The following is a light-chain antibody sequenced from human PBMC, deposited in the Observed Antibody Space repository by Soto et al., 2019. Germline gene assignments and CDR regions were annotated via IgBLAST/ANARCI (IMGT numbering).Light chain of an antibody. V-gene: IGKV1-33*01. CDR1: QDISNY. Sequence: DIQMTQSPSSLSASVGDRVTITCQASQDISNYLNWYQQKPGKAPKLLIYDASNLETGVPSRFSGSGSGTDFTFTISSLQPEDIATNYFKQYDNLPLLTFGPGTKVDIK. J-gene: IGKJ3*01. CDR2: DAS. CDR3: KQYDNLPLLT.